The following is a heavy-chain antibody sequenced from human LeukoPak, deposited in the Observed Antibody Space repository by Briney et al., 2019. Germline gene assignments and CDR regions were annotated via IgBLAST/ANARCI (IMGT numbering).Heavy chain of an antibody. CDR1: GFTFSSNW. CDR2: INHSGST. V-gene: IGHV4-34*01. Sequence: GSLRLSCAASGFTFSSNWMSWVRQPPGKGLEWIGEINHSGSTNYNPSLKSRVTISVDTSKNQFSLKLSSVTAADTAVYYCARGPSTAAASSCCFDYWGQGTLVTVSS. J-gene: IGHJ4*02. D-gene: IGHD6-13*01. CDR3: ARGPSTAAASSCCFDY.